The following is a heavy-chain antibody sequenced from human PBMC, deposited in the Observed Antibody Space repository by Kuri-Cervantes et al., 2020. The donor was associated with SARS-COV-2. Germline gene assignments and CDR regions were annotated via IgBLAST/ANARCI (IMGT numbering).Heavy chain of an antibody. D-gene: IGHD2-2*01. CDR2: ISSNGGST. Sequence: GESLKISCAASGFTFSSYAMHWVRQAPGKGLEYVSAISSNGGSTYYANSVKGRFTISRDNAKNSLYLQMNSLRAEDTAVYYCARDNIVVVPAADKSDFDYWGQGTLVTVSS. J-gene: IGHJ4*02. CDR3: ARDNIVVVPAADKSDFDY. CDR1: GFTFSSYA. V-gene: IGHV3-64*01.